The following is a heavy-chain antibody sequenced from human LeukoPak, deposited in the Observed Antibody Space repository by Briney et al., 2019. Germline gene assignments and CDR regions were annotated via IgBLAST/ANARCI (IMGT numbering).Heavy chain of an antibody. CDR1: IASIRVYN. CDR2: MYYSGGT. CDR3: AGTGHFFDY. J-gene: IGHJ4*02. V-gene: IGHV4-59*01. Sequence: SETLSLTCTVSIASIRVYNWSWIRQPPGKGLEWIGHMYYSGGTTYNPSLKSRVSISLDTSKKHFSLKLRSVTAADTAVYYCAGTGHFFDYWSQGTLVTVSS. D-gene: IGHD7-27*01.